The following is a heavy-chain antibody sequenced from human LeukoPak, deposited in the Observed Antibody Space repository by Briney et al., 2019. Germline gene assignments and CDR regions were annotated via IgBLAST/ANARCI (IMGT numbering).Heavy chain of an antibody. Sequence: ASVKVSCKVSGYTLTELSMHWVRQAPGKGLEWMGGFDPEDGETIYAQKFQGRATMTEDTSTDTAYMELSSLGSEDTAVYYCATSDSSGYWYFQHWGQGTLVTVSS. J-gene: IGHJ1*01. CDR2: FDPEDGET. D-gene: IGHD3-22*01. V-gene: IGHV1-24*01. CDR3: ATSDSSGYWYFQH. CDR1: GYTLTELS.